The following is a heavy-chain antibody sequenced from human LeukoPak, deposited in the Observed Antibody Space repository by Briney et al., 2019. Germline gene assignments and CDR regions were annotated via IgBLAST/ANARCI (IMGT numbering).Heavy chain of an antibody. CDR1: GGSISSYY. CDR3: AKSSWSLFDP. CDR2: IYYSGST. D-gene: IGHD3-10*01. Sequence: PSETLSLTCTVSGGSISSYYWSWIRQPPGKGLEWIGYIYYSGSTNYNPSLKSRVTISVDTSKNQFSLKLSSVTAADTAVYYCAKSSWSLFDPWGQGTLVTVSS. J-gene: IGHJ5*02. V-gene: IGHV4-59*08.